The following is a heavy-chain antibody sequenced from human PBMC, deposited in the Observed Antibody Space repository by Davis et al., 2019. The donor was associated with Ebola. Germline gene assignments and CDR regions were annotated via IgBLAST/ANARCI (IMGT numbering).Heavy chain of an antibody. CDR3: ARQHYYDSSGYYRYWYFDL. CDR1: GGSFSGYY. J-gene: IGHJ2*01. D-gene: IGHD3-22*01. Sequence: MPSEALSLTCAVYGGSFSGYYWSWIRQPPGKGLEWIGEINHSGSTNYNPSLKSRVTISVDTSKNQFSLKLSSVTAADTAVYYCARQHYYDSSGYYRYWYFDLWGRGTLVTVSS. V-gene: IGHV4-34*01. CDR2: INHSGST.